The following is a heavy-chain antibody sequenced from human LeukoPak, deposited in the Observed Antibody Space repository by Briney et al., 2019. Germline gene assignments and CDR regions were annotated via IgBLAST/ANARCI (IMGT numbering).Heavy chain of an antibody. CDR2: IKQDGSEK. CDR3: AGDFPTDDDAFDI. D-gene: IGHD4-17*01. J-gene: IGHJ3*02. CDR1: GFTFSSYW. Sequence: GGSLRLSCAASGFTFSSYWMSWVRQAPGKGLEWVANIKQDGSEKYYVDSVKGRFTISRDNAKNSLYLQMNSLRAEDTAVYYCAGDFPTDDDAFDIWGQGTMVTVSS. V-gene: IGHV3-7*01.